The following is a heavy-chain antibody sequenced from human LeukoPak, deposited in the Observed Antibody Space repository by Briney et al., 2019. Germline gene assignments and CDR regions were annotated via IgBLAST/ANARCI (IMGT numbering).Heavy chain of an antibody. CDR3: ARLVGKIHRYTPRYFDY. CDR2: VWPDDSDT. J-gene: IGHJ4*02. CDR1: GYSFSNYW. D-gene: IGHD2-2*01. V-gene: IGHV5-51*01. Sequence: GESLKISCKASGYSFSNYWIGWVRQMPGKGLEWMGIVWPDDSDTRYSSSFRGQVTISADKSTSTVYLRWGSLETSDTAMYYCARLVGKIHRYTPRYFDYWGQGTQVTASS.